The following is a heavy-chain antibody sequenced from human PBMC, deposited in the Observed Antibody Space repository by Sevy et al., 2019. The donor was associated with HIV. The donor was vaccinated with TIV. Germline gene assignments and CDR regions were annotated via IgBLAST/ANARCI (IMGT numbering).Heavy chain of an antibody. D-gene: IGHD3-16*01. CDR1: GGSISSSSYY. Sequence: SETLSLTCTVSGGSISSSSYYWGWIRQPPGKGREWIGSIYYSGSTYYNPSLKSRVTISVDTSKNQFSLKLSSVTAADTAVYYCARYEDMGYFDYWGQGTLVTVSS. CDR2: IYYSGST. J-gene: IGHJ4*02. CDR3: ARYEDMGYFDY. V-gene: IGHV4-39*01.